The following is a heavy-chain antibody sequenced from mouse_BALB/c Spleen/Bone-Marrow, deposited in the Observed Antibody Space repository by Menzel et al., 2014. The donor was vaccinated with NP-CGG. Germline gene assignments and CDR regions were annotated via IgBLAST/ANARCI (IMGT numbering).Heavy chain of an antibody. J-gene: IGHJ3*01. Sequence: VQLKQSGAELVKPGASVKLSCTASGFNIKDTYMHWVKQRPEQGLEWIGRIDPANGNTKYDPKFQGKATITADTSSNTACLQLSSLTSEDTAVYYCASYYYGSAWFAYWGQGTLVTVSA. D-gene: IGHD1-1*01. CDR2: IDPANGNT. CDR1: GFNIKDTY. CDR3: ASYYYGSAWFAY. V-gene: IGHV14-3*02.